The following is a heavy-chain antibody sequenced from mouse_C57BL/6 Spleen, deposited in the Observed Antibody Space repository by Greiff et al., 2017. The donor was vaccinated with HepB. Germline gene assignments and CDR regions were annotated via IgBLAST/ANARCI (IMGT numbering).Heavy chain of an antibody. V-gene: IGHV5-4*01. Sequence: DVQLQESGGGLVKPGGSLKLSCAASGFTFSSYAMSWVRQTPEKRLEWVATISDGGSYTYYPDNVKGRFTISRDNAKNNLYLQMSHLKSEDTAMYYCARRGFYYGSSPYFDYWGQGTTLTVSS. CDR3: ARRGFYYGSSPYFDY. CDR1: GFTFSSYA. D-gene: IGHD1-1*01. CDR2: ISDGGSYT. J-gene: IGHJ2*01.